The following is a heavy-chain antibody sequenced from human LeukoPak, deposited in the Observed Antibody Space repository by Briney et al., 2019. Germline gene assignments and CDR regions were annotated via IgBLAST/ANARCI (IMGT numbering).Heavy chain of an antibody. CDR1: GGSISSSSYY. Sequence: SETLSLTCTVSGGSISSSSYYWGWIRQPPGKGLEWIGSIYYSGSTYYNPSLKSRVTISVDTSKNQFSLKLSSVTAADTAAYYCASLRGATNLDYWGQGTLVTVSS. J-gene: IGHJ4*02. D-gene: IGHD1-26*01. V-gene: IGHV4-39*07. CDR3: ASLRGATNLDY. CDR2: IYYSGST.